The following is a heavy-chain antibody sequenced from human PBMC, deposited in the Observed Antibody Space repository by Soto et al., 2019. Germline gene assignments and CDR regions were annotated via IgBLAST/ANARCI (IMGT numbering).Heavy chain of an antibody. J-gene: IGHJ4*02. Sequence: GESLKISCKGSGYSSTWHWFGWVRQMPGKGLEWMGIIYPGDSDTRYNPSFQGQVTISADKSTNTAYLQWSRLKASDTAMYYCARSPTLQFVHPAYFDYWGQGTLVTVSS. D-gene: IGHD1-1*01. CDR2: IYPGDSDT. CDR3: ARSPTLQFVHPAYFDY. V-gene: IGHV5-51*01. CDR1: GYSSTWHW.